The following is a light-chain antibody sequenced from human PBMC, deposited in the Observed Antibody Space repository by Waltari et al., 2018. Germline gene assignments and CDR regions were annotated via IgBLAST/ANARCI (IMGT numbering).Light chain of an antibody. V-gene: IGLV2-14*01. CDR3: SSYTSSGTYV. CDR2: DVS. CDR1: SSDVGGYNY. J-gene: IGLJ1*01. Sequence: QSALTQPASVSGSPGQSITISCTGTSSDVGGYNYVSWYQQHPGKAPKLMMYDVSNRPSGVVNRFSGSKSGNTASLTISGLQAEDEADYYCSSYTSSGTYVFGTGAKVTVL.